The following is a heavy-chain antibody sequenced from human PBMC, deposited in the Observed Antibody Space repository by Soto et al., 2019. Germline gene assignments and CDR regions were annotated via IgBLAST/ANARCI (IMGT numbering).Heavy chain of an antibody. CDR2: MNPINGAT. Sequence: QVQLVQSGAEVKQSGASVKVSCKASGYDFTAYDINWVRQASGQGLEWMGWMNPINGATGSARRFQGRVFMTRNTATGTAYLELTSLRSDDSAVYYCGRGPSPRAPAGGTPYYYAMDVWGQGTTVTVSS. D-gene: IGHD6-13*01. J-gene: IGHJ6*02. V-gene: IGHV1-8*02. CDR3: GRGPSPRAPAGGTPYYYAMDV. CDR1: GYDFTAYD.